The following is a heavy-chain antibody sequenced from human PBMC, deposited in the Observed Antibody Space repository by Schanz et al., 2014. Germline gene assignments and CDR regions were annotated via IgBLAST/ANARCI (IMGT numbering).Heavy chain of an antibody. J-gene: IGHJ5*02. CDR1: GFTFDPYA. V-gene: IGHV3-74*02. Sequence: VQLVESGGGVVQPGGSLRLSCAASGFTFDPYAMHWLRQSPGKGLVWVSHINNAGSDTTYADSVKGRFTISRDNTRNTLYLQMNSLSAEDTAVYYCARGAGGLDTWGQGTPXTVSS. CDR2: INNAGSDT. D-gene: IGHD3-16*01. CDR3: ARGAGGLDT.